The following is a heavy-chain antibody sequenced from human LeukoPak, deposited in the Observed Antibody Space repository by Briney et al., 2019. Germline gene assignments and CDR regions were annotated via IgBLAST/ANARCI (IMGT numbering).Heavy chain of an antibody. D-gene: IGHD4-11*01. J-gene: IGHJ5*02. Sequence: SETLSLTCAVYGGSFSGYYWSWIRQPPGKGLEWIGEINHSGSTNYNPSLKSRVTISVDTSKNQFSLKLSSVTAADTAVYYCARAYSNYVFGWFDPWGQGTLVTVSS. CDR3: ARAYSNYVFGWFDP. CDR1: GGSFSGYY. V-gene: IGHV4-34*01. CDR2: INHSGST.